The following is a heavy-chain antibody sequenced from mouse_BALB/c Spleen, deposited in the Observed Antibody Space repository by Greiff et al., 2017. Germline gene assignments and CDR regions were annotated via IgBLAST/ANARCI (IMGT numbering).Heavy chain of an antibody. D-gene: IGHD2-2*01. J-gene: IGHJ4*01. Sequence: LMESGAELASPGASVTLSCKASGYTFTDHIMNWVKKRPGQGLEWIGRIYPVSGETNYNQKFMGKATFSVDRSSSTVYMVLNSLTSEDPAVYYCGRSLYGYDYAMDYWGQGTSVTVSS. V-gene: IGHV1-11*01. CDR3: GRSLYGYDYAMDY. CDR1: GYTFTDHI. CDR2: IYPVSGET.